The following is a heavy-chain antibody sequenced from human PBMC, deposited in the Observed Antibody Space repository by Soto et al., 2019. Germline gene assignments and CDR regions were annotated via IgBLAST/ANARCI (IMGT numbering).Heavy chain of an antibody. CDR2: IYYSGST. Sequence: QVQLQESGPGLVKPAQTLSLTCTVSGGSITRGGYFWSWIRPHPGKGLEWIGHIYYSGSTYYSPSLKSRLSISVDTSKNQFSLKLTSVTAADTAVYYCARDDYGLDVWGQWTTVTVSS. J-gene: IGHJ6*02. CDR3: ARDDYGLDV. V-gene: IGHV4-31*03. CDR1: GGSITRGGYF.